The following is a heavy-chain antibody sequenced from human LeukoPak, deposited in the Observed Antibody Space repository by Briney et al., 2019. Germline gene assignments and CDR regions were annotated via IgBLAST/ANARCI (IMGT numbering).Heavy chain of an antibody. J-gene: IGHJ4*02. D-gene: IGHD5-18*01. CDR3: ARLNSYGFYYFDH. V-gene: IGHV3-7*01. CDR1: GFTFSSYW. CDR2: IKQDGSEK. Sequence: GGSLRLSCAASGFTFSSYWMSWVRQAPGKGLEWVANIKQDGSEKYYVDSVKGRFTISRDNAKNSLNLQLNSLRAEDTAVYYCARLNSYGFYYFDHWGQGTLVTVSS.